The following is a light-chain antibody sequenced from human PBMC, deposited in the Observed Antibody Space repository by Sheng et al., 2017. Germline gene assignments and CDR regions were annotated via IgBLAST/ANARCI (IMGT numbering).Light chain of an antibody. J-gene: IGKJ4*01. CDR3: QQANSFLGLT. CDR1: QDISSW. V-gene: IGKV1-12*01. CDR2: PAS. Sequence: DIQMTQSPSSVSASVGDRVTITCRASQDISSWVAWYQQIPGKAPKFLIYPASRFQTGVPSRFSGSGSGTEFTLTISSLQPEDFATYYCQQANSFLGLTFGGGTKVEIK.